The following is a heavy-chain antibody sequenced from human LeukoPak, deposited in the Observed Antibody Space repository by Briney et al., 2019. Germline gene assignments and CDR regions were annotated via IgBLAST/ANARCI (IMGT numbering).Heavy chain of an antibody. J-gene: IGHJ4*02. D-gene: IGHD7-27*01. CDR3: AREEAGEPIT. V-gene: IGHV4-39*02. Sequence: SETLSLTCTVSGGSISSSSYYWGWIRQPPGKGLEWIGSIYYSGSTYYNPSLKSRVTISVDTSKNQFSLKLSSVTAADTAVYYCAREEAGEPITGGQGTLVTVSS. CDR2: IYYSGST. CDR1: GGSISSSSYY.